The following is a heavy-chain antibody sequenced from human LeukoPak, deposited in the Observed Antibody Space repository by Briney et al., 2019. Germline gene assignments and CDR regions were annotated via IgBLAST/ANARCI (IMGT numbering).Heavy chain of an antibody. Sequence: QPGRSLRLSCAASGFTFSSYGMHWVCQAPGKGLEWVAVIWYDGSNKYYADSVKGRFTISRDNSKNTLYLQMNSLRAEDTAVYYCARDCSSTSCSVYSDGMDVWGQGTTVTVSS. CDR3: ARDCSSTSCSVYSDGMDV. J-gene: IGHJ6*02. CDR2: IWYDGSNK. V-gene: IGHV3-33*01. CDR1: GFTFSSYG. D-gene: IGHD2-2*01.